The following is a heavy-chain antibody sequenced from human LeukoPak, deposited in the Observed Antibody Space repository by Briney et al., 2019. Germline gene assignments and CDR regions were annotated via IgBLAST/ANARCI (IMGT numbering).Heavy chain of an antibody. Sequence: GGSLRLSCAGSGFTFSSYEMNWVRQAPGKRLQWVSYISSSGDKIYYANSVKGRFTISRDNAKNSLSLQMNSLRAEDTAVYYCARGAGWGATEDYWGQGTLVTVSS. J-gene: IGHJ4*02. CDR2: ISSSGDKI. CDR3: ARGAGWGATEDY. V-gene: IGHV3-48*03. D-gene: IGHD1-26*01. CDR1: GFTFSSYE.